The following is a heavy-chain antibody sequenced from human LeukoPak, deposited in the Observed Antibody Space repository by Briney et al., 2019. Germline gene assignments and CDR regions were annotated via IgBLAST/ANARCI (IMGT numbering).Heavy chain of an antibody. J-gene: IGHJ3*02. V-gene: IGHV3-23*01. D-gene: IGHD3-22*01. CDR1: GFTFSNYG. CDR2: ISGSGGST. CDR3: AKAYNYYDSTDAFDI. Sequence: GGSLRLSCAASGFTFSNYGLSWVRQAPGKGLEWVSAISGSGGSTYYADSVKGRFTISRDNSKNTLYLQMNSLRAEDTAVYYCAKAYNYYDSTDAFDIWGQGAMVTVSS.